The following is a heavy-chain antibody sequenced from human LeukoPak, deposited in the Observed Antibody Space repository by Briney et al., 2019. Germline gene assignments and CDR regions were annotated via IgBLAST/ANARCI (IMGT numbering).Heavy chain of an antibody. Sequence: GGTLRLPCAASGFTFSNYGMTWVRQAPGRGLEWVSGISNGGTNTYYTDSVKGRFTISRDNSRNTLYLQMNSLRADDTARYYCAKDFVYGSRFPRPLDYWGQGTLVTVSS. CDR1: GFTFSNYG. J-gene: IGHJ4*02. V-gene: IGHV3-23*01. CDR2: ISNGGTNT. D-gene: IGHD3-3*01. CDR3: AKDFVYGSRFPRPLDY.